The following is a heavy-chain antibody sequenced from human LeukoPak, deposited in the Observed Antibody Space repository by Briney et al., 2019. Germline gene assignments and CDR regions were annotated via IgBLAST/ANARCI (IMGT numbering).Heavy chain of an antibody. V-gene: IGHV4-38-2*02. CDR2: IYHSRSS. Sequence: SETLSLTCTVSGYSITSAYYWGWIRPSPGKGLAWIGSIYHSRSSYYNPSLKSRVTISVDTSKNHFSLKLTSVTAADTAVYYCAREHYYDSTAYLDWGQGTLVSVSS. D-gene: IGHD3-22*01. CDR1: GYSITSAYY. J-gene: IGHJ4*02. CDR3: AREHYYDSTAYLD.